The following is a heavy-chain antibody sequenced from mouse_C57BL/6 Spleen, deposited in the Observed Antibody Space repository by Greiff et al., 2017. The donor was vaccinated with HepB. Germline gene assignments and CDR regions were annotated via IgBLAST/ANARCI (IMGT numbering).Heavy chain of an antibody. D-gene: IGHD1-1*01. J-gene: IGHJ2*01. CDR1: GYSITSGYY. CDR2: ISYDGSN. CDR3: ARAPSYYYGSEGFDY. Sequence: VQLKQSGPGLVKPSQSLSLTCSVTGYSITSGYYWNWIRQFPGNKLEWMGYISYDGSNNYNPSLKNRISITRDTSKNQFFLKLNSVTTEDTATYYCARAPSYYYGSEGFDYWGQGTTLTVSS. V-gene: IGHV3-6*01.